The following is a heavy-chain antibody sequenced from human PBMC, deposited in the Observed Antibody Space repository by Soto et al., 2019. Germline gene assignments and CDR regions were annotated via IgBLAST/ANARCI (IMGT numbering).Heavy chain of an antibody. V-gene: IGHV1-2*04. D-gene: IGHD3-9*01. J-gene: IGHJ6*02. Sequence: GTSVKVSCKASGYTFTGYYMHWVRQAPGQGLEWMGWINPNSGGTNYAQKFQGWVTMTRDTSISTAYMELSRLRSDDTAVYYCARADPSYDILTGYYYYYYGMDVWGQGTTVTVSS. CDR2: INPNSGGT. CDR3: ARADPSYDILTGYYYYYYGMDV. CDR1: GYTFTGYY.